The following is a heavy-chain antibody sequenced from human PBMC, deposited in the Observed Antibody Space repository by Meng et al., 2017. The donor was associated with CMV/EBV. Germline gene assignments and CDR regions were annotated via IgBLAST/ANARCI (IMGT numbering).Heavy chain of an antibody. D-gene: IGHD2-8*02. CDR3: VKRLAGYCTGGRCTDY. J-gene: IGHJ4*02. V-gene: IGHV3-30*18. CDR1: GFIFGTYD. Sequence: SGFIFGTYDMHWVRQAPGKGLEWVAVISYDGSNRDYADSVKGRFTISRDNDKNTLYLQMNSLRPEDTAVYRCVKRLAGYCTGGRCTDYWGQGTLVTVSS. CDR2: ISYDGSNR.